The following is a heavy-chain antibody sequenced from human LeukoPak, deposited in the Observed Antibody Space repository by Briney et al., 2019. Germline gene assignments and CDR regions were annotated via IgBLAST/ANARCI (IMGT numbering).Heavy chain of an antibody. CDR3: ARDSSTAGGSCFDY. CDR1: GGSFSGYY. V-gene: IGHV4-34*01. J-gene: IGHJ4*02. Sequence: PSETLSLTCAVYGGSFSGYYWSWIRQPPGKGLEWIGEINHSGSTNYNPSLKSRVTISVDTSKNQFSLKLSSVTAADTAVHYCARDSSTAGGSCFDYWGQGTLVTVSS. CDR2: INHSGST. D-gene: IGHD3-16*01.